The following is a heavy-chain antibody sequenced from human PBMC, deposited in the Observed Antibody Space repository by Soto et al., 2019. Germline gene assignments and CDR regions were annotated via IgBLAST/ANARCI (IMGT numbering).Heavy chain of an antibody. J-gene: IGHJ6*03. CDR1: SGSISSSSYF. CDR3: ARVLRDYPFYYYYMDV. CDR2: IYYSGST. Sequence: SETLSLTCTVSSGSISSSSYFWGWIRQPPGKGLEWIGNIYYSGSTYYNPSLKSRVTISVDTSKNQFSLKLNSVTAADTAVYYCARVLRDYPFYYYYMDVWGKGTTVTVSS. D-gene: IGHD3-10*01. V-gene: IGHV4-39*01.